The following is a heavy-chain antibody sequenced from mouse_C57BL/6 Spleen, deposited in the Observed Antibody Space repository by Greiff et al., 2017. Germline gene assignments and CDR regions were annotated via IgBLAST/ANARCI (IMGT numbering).Heavy chain of an antibody. Sequence: QVQLQQPGAELVRPGSSVKLSCKASGYTFTSYWMHWVKQRPIQGLEWIGNIDPSDSETHYNQKFKDKATLTVDKSSSTAYMQLSSLTSEASAVYYCARYHYGYWYFDVWGTGTTVTVSS. CDR1: GYTFTSYW. J-gene: IGHJ1*03. CDR2: IDPSDSET. D-gene: IGHD1-1*02. CDR3: ARYHYGYWYFDV. V-gene: IGHV1-52*01.